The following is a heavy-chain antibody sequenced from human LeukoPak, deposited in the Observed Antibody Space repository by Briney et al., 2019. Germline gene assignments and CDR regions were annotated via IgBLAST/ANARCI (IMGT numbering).Heavy chain of an antibody. CDR3: ARGGGTAMVPHTYYYYMDV. CDR1: GFTFSSYE. CDR2: ISSSGSTI. J-gene: IGHJ6*03. D-gene: IGHD5-18*01. V-gene: IGHV3-48*03. Sequence: PGGSLRLSCAAAGFTFSSYEMNWVRQAPGKGLEWVSYISSSGSTICYADSVKGRFTISRDNAKNSLYLQMNSLRAEDTAVYYCARGGGTAMVPHTYYYYMDVWGKGTTVTVSS.